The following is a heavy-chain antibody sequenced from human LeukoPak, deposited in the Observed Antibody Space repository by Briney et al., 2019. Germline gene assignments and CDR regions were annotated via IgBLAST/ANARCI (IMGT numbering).Heavy chain of an antibody. Sequence: GGSLRLSCAASGFTFRSYWMSWIRQAPGKGLEWVANIQHDGSQKYYVDSAKGRFTISRDNAKNSLYLQMNSLRAEDTAVYYCAELGITMIGGVWGKGTTVTISS. CDR2: IQHDGSQK. J-gene: IGHJ6*04. V-gene: IGHV3-7*01. CDR3: AELGITMIGGV. D-gene: IGHD3-10*02. CDR1: GFTFRSYW.